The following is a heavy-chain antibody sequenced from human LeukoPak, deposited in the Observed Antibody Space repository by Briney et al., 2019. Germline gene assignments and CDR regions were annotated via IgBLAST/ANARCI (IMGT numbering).Heavy chain of an antibody. J-gene: IGHJ4*02. V-gene: IGHV3-23*01. Sequence: GGSLRLSCAASGFTFGSYAMSWVRQAPGKGLEWVSAISGSGGSTYYADSVKGRFTISRDNSKNTLYLQMNSLRAEDTAVYYCAKIGSLYDYVWGSYRNKMSRYFDYWGQGTLVTVSS. D-gene: IGHD3-16*02. CDR3: AKIGSLYDYVWGSYRNKMSRYFDY. CDR2: ISGSGGST. CDR1: GFTFGSYA.